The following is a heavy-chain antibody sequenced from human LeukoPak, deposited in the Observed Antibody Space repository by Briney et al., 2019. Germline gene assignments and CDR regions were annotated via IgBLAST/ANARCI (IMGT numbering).Heavy chain of an antibody. Sequence: LRLSCAASGFTFSSYAMSWVRQAPGKGLEWIGYIYYSGSTYYNPSLKSRVTISVDTSKNQFSLKLSSVTAADTAVYYCARDLYYYDSSGYYQNWFDPWGQGTLVTVSS. CDR2: IYYSGST. CDR1: GFTFSSYA. CDR3: ARDLYYYDSSGYYQNWFDP. D-gene: IGHD3-22*01. J-gene: IGHJ5*02. V-gene: IGHV4-31*02.